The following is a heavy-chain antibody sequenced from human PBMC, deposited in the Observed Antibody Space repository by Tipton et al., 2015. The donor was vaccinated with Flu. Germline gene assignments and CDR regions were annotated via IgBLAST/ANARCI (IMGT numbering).Heavy chain of an antibody. CDR2: IYPSGTT. CDR3: ARLSYYDVDLKNFYFDY. V-gene: IGHV4-39*01. CDR1: SGSIRSTNYF. Sequence: TLSLTCTVSSGSIRSTNYFCAWIRQPPGKRLELIGSIYPSGTTYYNPSLKSRVTISVDRSKSQFSLKLRSVTAADTAVYYCARLSYYDVDLKNFYFDYWGQGALVTVSS. J-gene: IGHJ4*02. D-gene: IGHD3-10*02.